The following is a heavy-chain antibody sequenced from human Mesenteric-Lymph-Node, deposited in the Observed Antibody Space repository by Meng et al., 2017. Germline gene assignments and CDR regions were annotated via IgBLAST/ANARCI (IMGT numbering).Heavy chain of an antibody. CDR1: GYTFSREW. J-gene: IGHJ4*02. Sequence: GESLKISCTVSGYTFSREWMHWVRQGPGKGLEWVSRINTDGSLKLYADSVKGRFTISRDNANDALYLQMNSLRVEDTAVYYCASYATQVEATIDYWGQGTLVTVSS. CDR2: INTDGSLK. CDR3: ASYATQVEATIDY. D-gene: IGHD2-8*01. V-gene: IGHV3-74*01.